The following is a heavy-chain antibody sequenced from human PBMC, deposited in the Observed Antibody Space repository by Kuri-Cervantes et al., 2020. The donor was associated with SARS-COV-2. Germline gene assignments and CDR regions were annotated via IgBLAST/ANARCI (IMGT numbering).Heavy chain of an antibody. CDR3: ARTLRFLEWFFDY. D-gene: IGHD3-3*01. CDR2: IYHSGST. J-gene: IGHJ4*02. V-gene: IGHV4-38-2*01. Sequence: SETLSLTCAVSGYSISSGYYWGWIRQPPGKGLEWIGSIYHSGSTYYNPSLKSRVTISVDTSKNQLSLKLSSVTAADTAVYYCARTLRFLEWFFDYWGQGTLVTVSS. CDR1: GYSISSGYY.